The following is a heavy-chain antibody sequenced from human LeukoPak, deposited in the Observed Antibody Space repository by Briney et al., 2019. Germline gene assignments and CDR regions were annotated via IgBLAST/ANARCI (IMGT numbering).Heavy chain of an antibody. CDR3: ARIARSSSWVFDY. J-gene: IGHJ4*02. Sequence: TSETLSLTCTVSGGSISSYYWSWIRQPPGKGLEWIGYIYYSGSTNYNPSLKSRVTISVDTSKNQFSLKLSSVTAADTAVYYCARIARSSSWVFDYWGQGTLVTVSS. CDR2: IYYSGST. CDR1: GGSISSYY. V-gene: IGHV4-59*01. D-gene: IGHD6-13*01.